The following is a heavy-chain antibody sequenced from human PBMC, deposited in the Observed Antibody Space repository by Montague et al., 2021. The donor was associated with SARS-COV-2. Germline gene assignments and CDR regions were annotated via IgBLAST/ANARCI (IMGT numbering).Heavy chain of an antibody. Sequence: SETLSLTCAVYGGSFSDYYWSWIRQPPGKGLEWIGEIHHSGSTNYNPSLKSRVTISVDTSKNQFSLKLSSVTAADTAVCYCTREGYQVLWSDYYYYGMDVWGQGTTVTVSS. D-gene: IGHD2-2*01. J-gene: IGHJ6*02. V-gene: IGHV4-34*01. CDR2: IHHSGST. CDR1: GGSFSDYY. CDR3: TREGYQVLWSDYYYYGMDV.